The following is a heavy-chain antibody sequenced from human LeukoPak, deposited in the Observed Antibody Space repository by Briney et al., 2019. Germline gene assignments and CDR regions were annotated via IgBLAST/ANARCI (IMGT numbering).Heavy chain of an antibody. D-gene: IGHD4-17*01. Sequence: PGGSLRLSCAASGFTFSSYAMSWVRQAPGKGLEWVSAISGSGGSTYYADSVKGRFTISRDNSKNTLYLQMNSLRAEDTAVYYCAKVYGDYPDYYGMDVWGQGTTVTVSS. V-gene: IGHV3-23*01. CDR3: AKVYGDYPDYYGMDV. J-gene: IGHJ6*02. CDR2: ISGSGGST. CDR1: GFTFSSYA.